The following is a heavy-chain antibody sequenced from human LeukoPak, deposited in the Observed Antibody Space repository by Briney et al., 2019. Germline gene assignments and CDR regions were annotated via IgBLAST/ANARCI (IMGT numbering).Heavy chain of an antibody. Sequence: SETLSLTCAVYGGSFSGYYWSRIRQPPGKGLEWIGEINHSGSTNYNPSLKSRVTISVDTSKNQFSLKLSSVTAADTAVYYCARAAGTPNDAFDVWGQGTMVTVSS. V-gene: IGHV4-34*01. CDR2: INHSGST. CDR1: GGSFSGYY. D-gene: IGHD6-19*01. CDR3: ARAAGTPNDAFDV. J-gene: IGHJ3*01.